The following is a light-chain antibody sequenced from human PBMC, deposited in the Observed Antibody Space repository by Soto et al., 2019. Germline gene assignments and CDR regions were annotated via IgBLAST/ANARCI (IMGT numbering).Light chain of an antibody. V-gene: IGKV1-39*01. J-gene: IGKJ3*01. CDR3: QQSYSTPLFT. CDR1: QALSNY. Sequence: DIQLTQSPSVLSASVGDTVTITCRASQALSNYLAWYQQKPGKAPKLLIYAASSLQSGVPSRFSGSGSGTDFTLTISSLQPEDFATYYCQQSYSTPLFTFGPGTKVDIK. CDR2: AAS.